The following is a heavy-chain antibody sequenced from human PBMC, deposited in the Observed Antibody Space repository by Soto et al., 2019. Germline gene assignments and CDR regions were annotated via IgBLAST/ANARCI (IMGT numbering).Heavy chain of an antibody. CDR3: VRLIGNSWLDF. D-gene: IGHD1-26*01. CDR2: TYYRSKWHN. Sequence: QVQLQQSEPGLVKPSQTLSLTCAISGDSVSSSSVTWNWIRQSPSRGLEWLGRTYYRSKWHNDSAESGKSRITINPDKSKNQFSLHLNSVTPEDTDVYYCVRLIGNSWLDFWGQGTLVTVSS. J-gene: IGHJ5*01. V-gene: IGHV6-1*01. CDR1: GDSVSSSSVT.